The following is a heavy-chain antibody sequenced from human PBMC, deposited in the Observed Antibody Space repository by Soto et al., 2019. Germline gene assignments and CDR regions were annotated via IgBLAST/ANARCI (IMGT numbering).Heavy chain of an antibody. J-gene: IGHJ3*01. D-gene: IGHD3-10*01. CDR2: MNPSGGYT. CDR1: GYTFTRYD. V-gene: IGHV1-8*01. CDR3: ARRDPTMVYGFDL. Sequence: QVQLVQSGAEVKRPGASVKVSCKASGYTFTRYDINWVRQATGQGLEWMGWMNPSGGYTGYAQKFQGRLSMTRDTSKSKAYMELSSLRSEDTAVYYCARRDPTMVYGFDLWGLGTVVTVSS.